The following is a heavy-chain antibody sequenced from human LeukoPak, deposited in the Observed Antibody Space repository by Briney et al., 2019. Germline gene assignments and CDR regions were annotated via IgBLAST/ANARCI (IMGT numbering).Heavy chain of an antibody. V-gene: IGHV3-30*02. CDR1: GFTFSAYG. D-gene: IGHD6-19*01. CDR3: AKGVHSSGWPNWFDP. J-gene: IGHJ5*02. Sequence: PGGSLRLSCAASGFTFSAYGMHWVRQAPGKGLEWVAFIRYDGSDKYYADSVKGRFTNSRDNSKNTLYLQMNSLRAEDTAVYYCAKGVHSSGWPNWFDPWGQGTLVTVSS. CDR2: IRYDGSDK.